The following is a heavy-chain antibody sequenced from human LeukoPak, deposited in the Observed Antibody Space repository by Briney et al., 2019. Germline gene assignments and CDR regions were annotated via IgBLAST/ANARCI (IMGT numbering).Heavy chain of an antibody. D-gene: IGHD4-23*01. CDR1: GFTFSDYS. V-gene: IGHV3-64*04. Sequence: GGSLRLSCSASGFTFSDYSILWARQAPGKGLEYVSGIVSEGGSTYYADSVKGRLTISRDNSKSTVYLQMSSLRPEDTAVYSCAREAYWGSSGKGFDSWGQGILVIVSS. CDR3: AREAYWGSSGKGFDS. CDR2: IVSEGGST. J-gene: IGHJ4*02.